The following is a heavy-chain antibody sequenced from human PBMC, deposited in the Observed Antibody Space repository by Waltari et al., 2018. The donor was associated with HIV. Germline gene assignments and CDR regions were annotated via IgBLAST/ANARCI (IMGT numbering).Heavy chain of an antibody. V-gene: IGHV4-39*01. J-gene: IGHJ6*02. CDR2: IYYRGST. CDR3: ARAWGYYGMDV. CDR1: GGSTSHRSYY. D-gene: IGHD3-16*01. Sequence: QLQLQESGPGLVKPSETLSLTGTVPGGSTSHRSYYWGWLRQPPGKGLEWIGSIYYRGSTYYNPSLKSRVTISVDTSKNQFSLKLSSVTAADTAVYYCARAWGYYGMDVWGQGTTVTVSS.